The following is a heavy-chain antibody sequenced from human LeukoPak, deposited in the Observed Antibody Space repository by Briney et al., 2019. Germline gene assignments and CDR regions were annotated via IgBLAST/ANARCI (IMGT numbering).Heavy chain of an antibody. D-gene: IGHD3-22*01. CDR3: ARGGGGYTLYSFDY. V-gene: IGHV4-59*06. CDR1: GGSISSYY. CDR2: IYFSGSR. J-gene: IGHJ4*02. Sequence: SSETLSLTCTVSGGSISSYYWSWIRQPPGKGLEWIGYIYFSGSRSSNPSLRSRLTISVDTSKNQFSLKLNSVTAADTALYYCARGGGGYTLYSFDYWGQGALVTVSS.